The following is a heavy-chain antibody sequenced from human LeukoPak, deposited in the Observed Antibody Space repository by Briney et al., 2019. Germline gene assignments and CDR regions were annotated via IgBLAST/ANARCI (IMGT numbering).Heavy chain of an antibody. V-gene: IGHV3-48*01. D-gene: IGHD2-15*01. CDR3: AVGYCSGGSCYFFDY. CDR2: ISSNGSSV. CDR1: EFAFSEYS. J-gene: IGHJ4*02. Sequence: PGGSLRLSCAPSEFAFSEYSMNWVRQAPGKGLEWAAFISSNGSSVQYADSVKGQFTISRDNAKNSLYLQMNSLRAEGTAVYYCAVGYCSGGSCYFFDYWGQGTLVTVSS.